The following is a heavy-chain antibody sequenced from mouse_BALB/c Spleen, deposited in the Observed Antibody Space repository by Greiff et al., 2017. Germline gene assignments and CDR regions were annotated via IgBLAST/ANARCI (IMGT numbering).Heavy chain of an antibody. CDR1: GFSLSTSGMG. Sequence: QVQLKESGPGILQPSQTLSLTCSFSGFSLSTSGMGVSWIRQPSGKGLEWLAHIYWDDDKRYNPSLKSRLTISKDTSRNQVFLKITSVDTADTATYYCARRDYYGSSYVSYAMDYWGQGTSVTVSS. CDR3: ARRDYYGSSYVSYAMDY. V-gene: IGHV8-12*01. J-gene: IGHJ4*01. D-gene: IGHD1-1*01. CDR2: IYWDDDK.